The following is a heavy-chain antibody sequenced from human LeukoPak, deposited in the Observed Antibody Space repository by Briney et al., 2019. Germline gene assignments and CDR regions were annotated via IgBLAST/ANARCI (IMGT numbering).Heavy chain of an antibody. J-gene: IGHJ4*02. Sequence: GGSLRLSCAASGFTFDDYGMSWVRQAPGKGLEWVSSISSSSSYIYYADSVKGRFTISRDNAKNSLYLQMNSLRAEDTAVYYCARGVVVAATPFDYWGQGTLVTVSS. CDR3: ARGVVVAATPFDY. V-gene: IGHV3-21*01. CDR2: ISSSSSYI. CDR1: GFTFDDYG. D-gene: IGHD2-15*01.